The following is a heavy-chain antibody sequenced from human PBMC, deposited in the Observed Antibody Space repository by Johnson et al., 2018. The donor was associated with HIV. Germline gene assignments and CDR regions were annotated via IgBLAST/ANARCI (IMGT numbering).Heavy chain of an antibody. D-gene: IGHD6-19*01. CDR2: IFSAGDT. CDR3: AARIAVADDDAFDI. J-gene: IGHJ3*02. V-gene: IGHV3-66*02. CDR1: RITVGSNY. Sequence: VQLVESGGGLVQSGGSLRLSCEASRITVGSNYMSWVRRAPGKGLEWVSVIFSAGDTYYADSVKGRFTISRDNSKNTLYLQMNSLRAEDTAVYYCAARIAVADDDAFDIWGQGTMVTVSS.